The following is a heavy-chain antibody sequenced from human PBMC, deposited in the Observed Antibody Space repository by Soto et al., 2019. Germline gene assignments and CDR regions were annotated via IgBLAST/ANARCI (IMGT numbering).Heavy chain of an antibody. D-gene: IGHD3-22*01. CDR2: IWYDGSNK. J-gene: IGHJ4*02. CDR3: ARSYYYDSSGYYQTQAIDY. Sequence: QVQLVESGGGVVQPGRSLRLSCAASGFTFSSYGMHWVRQAPGKGLEWVAVIWYDGSNKYYADSVKGRFTISRDNSKNTLYLQMNSLRDEDTAVYYCARSYYYDSSGYYQTQAIDYWGQGTLVTVSS. CDR1: GFTFSSYG. V-gene: IGHV3-33*01.